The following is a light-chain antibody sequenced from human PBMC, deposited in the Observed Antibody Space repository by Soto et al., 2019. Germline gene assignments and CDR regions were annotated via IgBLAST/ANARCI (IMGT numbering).Light chain of an antibody. J-gene: IGKJ4*01. CDR3: QQVKSYPRT. V-gene: IGKV1-9*01. CDR2: QES. Sequence: DIQLTQSPFFLSASVGDRVTITCRASQAITNNLAWYQQKPGKPPTLLIYQESTLQSGVPSRFSGNKSGSQFTLTIDSLQPEDFATYYCQQVKSYPRTFGGGTKVDIK. CDR1: QAITNN.